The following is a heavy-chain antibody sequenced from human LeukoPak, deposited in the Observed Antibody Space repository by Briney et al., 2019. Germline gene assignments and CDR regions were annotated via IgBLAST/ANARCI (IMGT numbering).Heavy chain of an antibody. V-gene: IGHV1-2*02. CDR3: ARVARDEYYDILTGYYSPHFDY. J-gene: IGHJ4*02. Sequence: GASVKDSCKASGYTFTGYYMHWVRQAPGQGLEWMGWINPNSGGTNYAQKFQGRVTMTRDTSIGTAYMELSRLRSDDTAVYYCARVARDEYYDILTGYYSPHFDYWGQGTLVTVSS. CDR1: GYTFTGYY. D-gene: IGHD3-9*01. CDR2: INPNSGGT.